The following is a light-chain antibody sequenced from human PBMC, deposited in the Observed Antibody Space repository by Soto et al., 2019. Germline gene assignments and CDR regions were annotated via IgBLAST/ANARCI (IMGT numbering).Light chain of an antibody. V-gene: IGKV3D-20*01. CDR1: QSVSSSY. J-gene: IGKJ5*01. CDR2: DES. CDR3: KPYGSSPIT. Sequence: EIISTQSPATLCLAPGERPKCCCWASQSVSSSYVAWYQHRPGLAHRLIIHDESSRATGIPDRFSGTKSGTDFTLTIRRMEPEDAAVYYCKPYGSSPITLGTGTRVEIK.